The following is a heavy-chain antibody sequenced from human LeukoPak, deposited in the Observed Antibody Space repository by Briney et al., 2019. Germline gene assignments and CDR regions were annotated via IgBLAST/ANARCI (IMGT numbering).Heavy chain of an antibody. D-gene: IGHD5-24*01. CDR3: AGRDGYNWEGYFDY. V-gene: IGHV1-8*02. Sequence: ASVKVSCKASGYTFTSYGISWVRQATGQGLEWMGWMNPDSGNTGYAQKFQGRVTMTRNTSIITAYMELSSLRYEDTAVYYCAGRDGYNWEGYFDYWGQGTLVTVSS. CDR1: GYTFTSYG. J-gene: IGHJ4*02. CDR2: MNPDSGNT.